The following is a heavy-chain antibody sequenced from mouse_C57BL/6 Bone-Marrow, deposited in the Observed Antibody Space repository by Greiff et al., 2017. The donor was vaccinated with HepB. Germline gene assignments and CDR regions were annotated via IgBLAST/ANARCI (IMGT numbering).Heavy chain of an antibody. Sequence: VQLQQPGAELVKPGASVKLSCKASGYTFTSYWMQWVKQRPGQGLEWIGEIDPSDSYTNYNQKFKGKATLTVDTSSSTAYMQLSSLTSEDSAGYYCARGGYWFAYWGQGTLVTVSA. CDR2: IDPSDSYT. D-gene: IGHD3-2*02. CDR1: GYTFTSYW. J-gene: IGHJ3*01. CDR3: ARGGYWFAY. V-gene: IGHV1-50*01.